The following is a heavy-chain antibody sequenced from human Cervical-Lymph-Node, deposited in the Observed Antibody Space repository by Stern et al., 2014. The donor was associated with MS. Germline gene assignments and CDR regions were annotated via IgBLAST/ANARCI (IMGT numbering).Heavy chain of an antibody. CDR3: TRAVGGVGRE. Sequence: VQLEESGPEVKKPGASVMVSCKTSGYTFTNYYIHWVRQAPGQGLAWMGIINPNGSVTASAQKFQGRLTMTRDTSTTTVYMRLITLTSEDTAMYYCTRAVGGVGREWGQGTLVVVSS. CDR1: GYTFTNYY. V-gene: IGHV1-46*01. D-gene: IGHD3-16*01. J-gene: IGHJ4*02. CDR2: INPNGSVT.